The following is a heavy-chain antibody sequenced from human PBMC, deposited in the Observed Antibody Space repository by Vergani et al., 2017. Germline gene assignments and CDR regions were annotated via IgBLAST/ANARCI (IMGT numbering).Heavy chain of an antibody. CDR1: GFTFSSYW. V-gene: IGHV3-7*03. J-gene: IGHJ4*02. Sequence: EVQLVESGGGLVQPGGSLRLSCAASGFTFSSYWMSWVRQAPGKGLEWVANIKQDGSEKYDVDSVKGRFTISRDNAKNSLYLQMNSLRAEDTAVYYCARSILGIADGFDYWGQGTLVTVSS. CDR3: ARSILGIADGFDY. D-gene: IGHD6-13*01. CDR2: IKQDGSEK.